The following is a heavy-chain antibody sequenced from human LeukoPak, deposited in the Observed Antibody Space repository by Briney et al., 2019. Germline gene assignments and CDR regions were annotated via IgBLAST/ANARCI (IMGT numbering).Heavy chain of an antibody. CDR3: EREWFGESN. CDR2: ISYDGTKT. CDR1: GFTFSSSN. Sequence: GGYLRLSCAPSGFTFSSSNMHWVRQSPGRGLEWVALISYDGTKTYYGESVKGRFTVSRDNSKNMLFLQMNSLSAEDTAIYYCEREWFGESNWGQGARVTVSS. J-gene: IGHJ4*02. D-gene: IGHD3-10*01. V-gene: IGHV3-30*03.